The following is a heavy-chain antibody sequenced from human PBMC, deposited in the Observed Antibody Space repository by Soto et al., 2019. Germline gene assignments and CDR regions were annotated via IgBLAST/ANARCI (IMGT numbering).Heavy chain of an antibody. V-gene: IGHV3-23*01. CDR1: GHTFHSYA. CDR3: AKVSRGIGVVPAALN. CDR2: ISGRGGST. D-gene: IGHD2-2*01. Sequence: EVQLLESGGGLVQPGGSLRLSCVASGHTFHSYAMSWVRQAPGKGLEWVSGISGRGGSTYYADSVRGRFTISRDDSKNTLYLQMNSLRAEDTAVYYCAKVSRGIGVVPAALNWGQGTRVTVSS. J-gene: IGHJ4*02.